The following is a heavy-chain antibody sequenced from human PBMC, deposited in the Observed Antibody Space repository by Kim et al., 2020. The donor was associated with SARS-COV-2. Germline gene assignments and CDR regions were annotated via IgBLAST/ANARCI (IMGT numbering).Heavy chain of an antibody. J-gene: IGHJ4*02. V-gene: IGHV4-59*01. CDR3: ARVQVRGPVRY. CDR2: T. D-gene: IGHD3-10*01. Sequence: TNYHPSLKSRVTISVDTSKNQFSRKLSSVTAADTAVYYCARVQVRGPVRYWGQGTLVTVSS.